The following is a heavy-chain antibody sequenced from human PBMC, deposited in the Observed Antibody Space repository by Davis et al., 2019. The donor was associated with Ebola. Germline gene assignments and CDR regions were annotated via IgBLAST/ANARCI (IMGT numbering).Heavy chain of an antibody. V-gene: IGHV3-7*03. CDR2: IKQDGSEK. D-gene: IGHD3-3*01. CDR1: GGTFSSYT. J-gene: IGHJ6*04. CDR3: AKSGLSFGVVKYHYGMDV. Sequence: AASVKVSCKASGGTFSSYTISWVRQAPGKGLEWVANIKQDGSEKYYVDSVKGRFTISRDNAKNSLYLQMNSLRAEDTAVYYCAKSGLSFGVVKYHYGMDVWGKGTTVTVSS.